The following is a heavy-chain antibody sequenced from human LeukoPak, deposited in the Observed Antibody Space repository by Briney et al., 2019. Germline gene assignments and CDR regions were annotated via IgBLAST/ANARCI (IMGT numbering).Heavy chain of an antibody. CDR2: IYPGDSDT. D-gene: IGHD2-2*01. J-gene: IGHJ4*02. CDR1: GYSFTSYW. V-gene: IGHV5-51*01. CDR3: ARLWADIVVVPAARGLDY. Sequence: GESLKISCKGSGYSFTSYWIGWVRQMPGKGLEWMGIIYPGDSDTRYSPSFQGQVTISADKSISTAYLQWSSLKASDTAMYYCARLWADIVVVPAARGLDYWGQGTLVTVSS.